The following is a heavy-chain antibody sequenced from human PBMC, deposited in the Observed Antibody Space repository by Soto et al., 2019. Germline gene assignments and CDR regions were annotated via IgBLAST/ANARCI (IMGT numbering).Heavy chain of an antibody. V-gene: IGHV1-18*01. J-gene: IGHJ5*02. CDR1: GYTFTSYG. D-gene: IGHD3-3*01. CDR3: ARTDYDFWSGYYSKDGGNWFDP. CDR2: ICAYNGNT. Sequence: ASVKVSCKASGYTFTSYGISWVRQAPGQGLEWMGWICAYNGNTNYAQKLQGRVTMTTDTSTSTAYMELRSLRSDDTAVYYCARTDYDFWSGYYSKDGGNWFDPWGQGTLVTVSS.